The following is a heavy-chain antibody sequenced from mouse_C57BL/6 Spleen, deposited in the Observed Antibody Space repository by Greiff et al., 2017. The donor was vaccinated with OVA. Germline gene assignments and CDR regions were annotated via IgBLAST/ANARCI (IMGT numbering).Heavy chain of an antibody. Sequence: VQLQQSGPELVKPGASVKISCKASGYTFTDYYMNWVKQSHGKSLEWIGDINPNNGGTSYNQKFKGKATLTVDKSSSTAYMELRSLTSEDSAVYYCASGNWDFYYAMDYWGQGTSVTVSS. CDR3: ASGNWDFYYAMDY. J-gene: IGHJ4*01. CDR2: INPNNGGT. V-gene: IGHV1-26*01. D-gene: IGHD4-1*01. CDR1: GYTFTDYY.